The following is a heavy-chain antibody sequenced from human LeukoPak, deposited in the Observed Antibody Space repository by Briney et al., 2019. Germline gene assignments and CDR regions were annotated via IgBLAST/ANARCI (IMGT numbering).Heavy chain of an antibody. D-gene: IGHD3-10*01. V-gene: IGHV3-30*03. J-gene: IGHJ4*02. CDR2: ITYDGYYK. CDR3: ARDLSPVVRASPMGY. Sequence: GGSLRLSCAASGFTFSSYGMHWVRQAPGKGLEWVALITYDGYYKYYSDSVKGRFTISSDTSKNTLSLQMNSLRAEDTAVYYCARDLSPVVRASPMGYWGQGTLVTVSS. CDR1: GFTFSSYG.